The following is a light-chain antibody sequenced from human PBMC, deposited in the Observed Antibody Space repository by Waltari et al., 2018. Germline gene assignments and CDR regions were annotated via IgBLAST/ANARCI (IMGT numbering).Light chain of an antibody. CDR3: ATWDDSLDTPV. V-gene: IGLV1-44*01. CDR2: SNN. CDR1: SSDIGRNT. Sequence: QSVLTQPPSASGTPGQRVTISCSGSSSDIGRNTVNWYQQLPGTAPNLPIYSNNQRPSGVPDRFSGSKSGTSASLAISGLQSEDEADYYCATWDDSLDTPVFGGGTKLTVL. J-gene: IGLJ3*02.